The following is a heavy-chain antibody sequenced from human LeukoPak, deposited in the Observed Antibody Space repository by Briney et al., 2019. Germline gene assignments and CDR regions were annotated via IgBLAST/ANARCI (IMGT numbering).Heavy chain of an antibody. CDR2: IAHDGSID. CDR1: GFTFSSYG. Sequence: GGSLRLSCAASGFTFSSYGMHWLRQAPGKGLDWVAVIAHDGSIDYYADSVKGRFTISRDNAKNTLYLQMNSLRTEDTAIFYCAKEAIAVAGPNYFDYWGQGTLVTVSS. J-gene: IGHJ4*02. CDR3: AKEAIAVAGPNYFDY. V-gene: IGHV3-30*02. D-gene: IGHD6-19*01.